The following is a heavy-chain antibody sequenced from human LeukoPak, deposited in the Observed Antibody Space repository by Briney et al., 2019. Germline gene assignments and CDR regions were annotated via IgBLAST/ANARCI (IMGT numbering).Heavy chain of an antibody. CDR2: ISGSGGST. V-gene: IGHV3-23*01. CDR3: AKDVGYCSSTSCPFWFDP. Sequence: GGSLRLSCAASGFTFSSYAMSWVRQAPGKGLEWVSAISGSGGSTYYADSAKGRFTISRDNSKNTLYLQMNSLRAEDTAVYYCAKDVGYCSSTSCPFWFDPWGQGTLVTVSS. D-gene: IGHD2-2*01. J-gene: IGHJ5*02. CDR1: GFTFSSYA.